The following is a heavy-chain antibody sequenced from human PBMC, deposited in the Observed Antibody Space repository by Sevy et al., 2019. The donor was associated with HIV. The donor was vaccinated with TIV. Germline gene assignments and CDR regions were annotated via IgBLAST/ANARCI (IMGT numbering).Heavy chain of an antibody. D-gene: IGHD6-19*01. Sequence: SETLSLTCTISGGSISSSSYYWGWIRQPPGKGLEWMGSFYSTGATSYNPSLDSRVTVSADTSRNRFYRKLDSVSAADTAVYYCATPLPSGWYEGTGGYFDLWGRGTLVTVSS. J-gene: IGHJ2*01. CDR3: ATPLPSGWYEGTGGYFDL. V-gene: IGHV4-39*01. CDR2: FYSTGAT. CDR1: GGSISSSSYY.